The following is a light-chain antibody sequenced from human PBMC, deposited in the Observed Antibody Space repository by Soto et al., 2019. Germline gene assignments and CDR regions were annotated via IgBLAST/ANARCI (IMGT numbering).Light chain of an antibody. CDR2: KAS. V-gene: IGKV1-5*03. CDR1: QGVSGW. Sequence: DIQMTQSPSTLPASVGDRVTITCRASQGVSGWLAWYQQKAGKAPKLLIYKASTLETAAPSRFSGSGSGTEFTLTISRLQPDDSATYYCQQYNSYPYTFGQGTKLEIK. CDR3: QQYNSYPYT. J-gene: IGKJ2*01.